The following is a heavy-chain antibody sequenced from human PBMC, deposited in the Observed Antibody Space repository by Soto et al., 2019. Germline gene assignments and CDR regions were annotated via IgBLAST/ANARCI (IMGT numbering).Heavy chain of an antibody. CDR2: ISWSSGSI. Sequence: GGSLRLSCAASGFTFDDYAMHWVRQAPGKGLEWVSGISWSSGSIGYADSVKGRFTISRDNAKNSLYLQMNSLRAEDTALYYCAKDTRYSHFDYWGQGTLVTVSS. J-gene: IGHJ4*02. CDR3: AKDTRYSHFDY. D-gene: IGHD2-21*01. CDR1: GFTFDDYA. V-gene: IGHV3-9*01.